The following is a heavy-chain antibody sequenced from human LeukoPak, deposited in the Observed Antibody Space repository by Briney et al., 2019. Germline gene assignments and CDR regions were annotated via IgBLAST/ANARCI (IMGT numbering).Heavy chain of an antibody. CDR3: ALITMVRGVIDY. V-gene: IGHV4-59*08. Sequence: SETLSLTCAVSGGSISSYYWSWIRQPPGKGLEWIGYIYYSGSTNYNPSLKSRVTISVDTSKNQFSLKLSSVTAADTAVYYCALITMVRGVIDYWGQGTLVTVSS. CDR2: IYYSGST. D-gene: IGHD3-10*01. CDR1: GGSISSYY. J-gene: IGHJ4*02.